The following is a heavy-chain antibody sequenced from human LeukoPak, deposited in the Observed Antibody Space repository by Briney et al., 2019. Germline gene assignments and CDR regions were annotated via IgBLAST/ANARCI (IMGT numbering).Heavy chain of an antibody. Sequence: GGSLRLSCEASGFTFSNFWMHWVRQVPGKGLLWVSLINGDGSSTTYADPVKGRFTISRDNAKNTLYLQMNSLRVEDTAVYYCARGSDIAAAVKIYGSGFWGQGTLVTASS. V-gene: IGHV3-74*01. CDR2: INGDGSST. CDR1: GFTFSNFW. J-gene: IGHJ4*02. D-gene: IGHD6-13*01. CDR3: ARGSDIAAAVKIYGSGF.